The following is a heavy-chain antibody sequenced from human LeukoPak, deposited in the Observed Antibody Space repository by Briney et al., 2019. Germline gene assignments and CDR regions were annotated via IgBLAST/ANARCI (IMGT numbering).Heavy chain of an antibody. J-gene: IGHJ4*02. V-gene: IGHV3-33*01. CDR1: GFTFSSYG. D-gene: IGHD4-17*01. CDR2: IWYDGSNK. CDR3: ARAVGTVTNPYYFDY. Sequence: GGSLRLSCAASGFTFSSYGMHWVRQAPGKGLEWVAVIWYDGSNKYYADSVKGRFTISRDNSKNTLYLQMNSLRAEDTAVYYCARAVGTVTNPYYFDYWGQGTLVTVSS.